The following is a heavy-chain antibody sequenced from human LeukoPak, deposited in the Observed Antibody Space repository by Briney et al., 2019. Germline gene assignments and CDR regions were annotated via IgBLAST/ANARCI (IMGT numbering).Heavy chain of an antibody. Sequence: GGSLRLSCAASGFTFDDHGMSWVRHAPGKGLEWVSALNWNGGSTAYADSVKGRFTISRDNAKNSLYLQMNSLRAEDTAVYYCARGGGGYDLNYWGQGTLVTVSS. V-gene: IGHV3-20*04. CDR1: GFTFDDHG. D-gene: IGHD5-12*01. J-gene: IGHJ4*02. CDR2: LNWNGGST. CDR3: ARGGGGYDLNY.